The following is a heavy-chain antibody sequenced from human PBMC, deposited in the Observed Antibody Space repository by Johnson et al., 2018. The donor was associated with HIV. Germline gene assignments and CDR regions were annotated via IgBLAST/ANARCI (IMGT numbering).Heavy chain of an antibody. Sequence: VQLVESGGGVVQPGRSLRLSCAASGFTFDDYGMSWVRQAPGKGLEWISGINWNGDSPGYADSVKGRFAISRDNAENSLDLQMNSLRVEDTAVYYCARWEVLADAFDIWGHGTMVTVS. V-gene: IGHV3-20*04. CDR3: ARWEVLADAFDI. CDR1: GFTFDDYG. CDR2: INWNGDSP. J-gene: IGHJ3*02. D-gene: IGHD1-26*01.